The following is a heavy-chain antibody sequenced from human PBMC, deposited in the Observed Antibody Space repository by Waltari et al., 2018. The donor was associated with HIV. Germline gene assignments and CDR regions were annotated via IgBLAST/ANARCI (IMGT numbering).Heavy chain of an antibody. CDR1: GYSISSGHS. CDR2: IYHSGST. D-gene: IGHD3-22*01. V-gene: IGHV4-38-2*01. CDR3: ARAYYYDSSGYYFDY. Sequence: QVQLQESGPGLVKPSETLSLTCAVSGYSISSGHSWGWIRQPPGKGLEWIGSIYHSGSTYYNPSLKSRVTISVDTSKNQFSLKLSSVTAADTAVYYCARAYYYDSSGYYFDYWGQGTLVTVSS. J-gene: IGHJ4*02.